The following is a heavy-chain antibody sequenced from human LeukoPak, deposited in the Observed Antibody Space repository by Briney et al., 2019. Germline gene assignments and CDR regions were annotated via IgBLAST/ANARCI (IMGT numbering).Heavy chain of an antibody. V-gene: IGHV4-39*07. J-gene: IGHJ4*02. CDR2: IYYSGST. Sequence: SETLSLTCTVSGGSISSSSYYWGWIRQPPGKGLEWIGSIYYSGSTYYNPSLKSRVTMSVDTSKNQFSLKLSSVTAADTAVYYCARHRIAVAGGDFDYRGQGTLVTVSS. D-gene: IGHD6-19*01. CDR1: GGSISSSSYY. CDR3: ARHRIAVAGGDFDY.